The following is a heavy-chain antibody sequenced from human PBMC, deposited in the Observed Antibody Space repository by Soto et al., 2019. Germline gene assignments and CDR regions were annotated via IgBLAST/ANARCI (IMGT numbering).Heavy chain of an antibody. CDR3: ALYCSGWWDYYYYGMDV. Sequence: PSETLSLTCTVSGGSSSSTSYYWGWIRQPPGKGLEWIGEINHSGSTNYNPSLKSRVTISVDTSKNQFSLKLSSVTAADTAVYYCALYCSGWWDYYYYGMDVWGQGTKVTVSS. J-gene: IGHJ6*01. D-gene: IGHD6-19*01. CDR2: INHSGST. V-gene: IGHV4-39*07. CDR1: GGSSSSTSYY.